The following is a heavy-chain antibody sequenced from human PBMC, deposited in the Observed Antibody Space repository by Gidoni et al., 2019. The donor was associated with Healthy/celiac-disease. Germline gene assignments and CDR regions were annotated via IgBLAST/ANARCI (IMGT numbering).Heavy chain of an antibody. V-gene: IGHV4-34*01. CDR2: INHSGST. D-gene: IGHD6-19*01. CDR1: GGSFSGYY. CDR3: ARAEWLPDGGGFDY. Sequence: QVQLQQWGAGLLKPSETLSLTCAVYGGSFSGYYWSWIRQPPGKGLEWIGEINHSGSTNYNPSLKSRVTISVDTSKNQFSLKLSSVTAADTAVYYCARAEWLPDGGGFDYWGQGTLVTISS. J-gene: IGHJ4*02.